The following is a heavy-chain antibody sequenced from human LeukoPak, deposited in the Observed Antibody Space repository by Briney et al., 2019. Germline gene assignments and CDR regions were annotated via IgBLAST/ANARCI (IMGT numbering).Heavy chain of an antibody. Sequence: GGSLRLSCAASGFTFSSYSMDWVRQAPGKGLEWVSSISSSSSYIYYADSVKGRFTISRDNAKNSLYLQMNSLRAEDTAVYYCARGNSGSYLFDYWGQGTLVTVSS. CDR1: GFTFSSYS. CDR2: ISSSSSYI. V-gene: IGHV3-21*01. CDR3: ARGNSGSYLFDY. J-gene: IGHJ4*02. D-gene: IGHD1-26*01.